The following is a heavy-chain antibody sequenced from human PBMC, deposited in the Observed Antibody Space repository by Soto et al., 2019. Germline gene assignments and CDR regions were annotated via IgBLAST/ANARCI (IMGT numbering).Heavy chain of an antibody. CDR3: ARPHGGSSGWDNWFDP. J-gene: IGHJ5*02. CDR1: GDSISSYY. D-gene: IGHD6-25*01. V-gene: IGHV4-59*01. Sequence: SETLSLTCTVSGDSISSYYWSWIRQPPGKGLEWIGYIYYSGSTNYNPSLKSRVTISVDTSKNQFSLKLSSVTAADTAVYYCARPHGGSSGWDNWFDPWGQGTLVTVSS. CDR2: IYYSGST.